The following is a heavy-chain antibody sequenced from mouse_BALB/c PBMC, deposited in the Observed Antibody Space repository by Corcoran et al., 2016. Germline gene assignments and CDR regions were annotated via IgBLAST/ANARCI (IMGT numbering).Heavy chain of an antibody. CDR1: GFDFSRYW. V-gene: IGHV4-1*02. J-gene: IGHJ2*01. CDR2: INPDSSMI. CDR3: ARNANWGYFDY. D-gene: IGHD4-1*01. Sequence: EVKLLESGGGLVQPGGSLKLSCAASGFDFSRYWMSWVRQAPGKGLEWIGEINPDSSMINYTPSLKDKFIISRDNAKNTLYLQLSKVRSEDTALYYCARNANWGYFDYWCQGTTLTVSS.